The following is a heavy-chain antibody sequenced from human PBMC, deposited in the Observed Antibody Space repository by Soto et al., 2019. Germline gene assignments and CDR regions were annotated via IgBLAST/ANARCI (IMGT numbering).Heavy chain of an antibody. CDR2: ISGYNGDT. CDR1: GYTFSRYG. V-gene: IGHV1-18*01. Sequence: QGQLVQSGGEVKKPGASVKVSCKASGYTFSRYGISWVRQAPGQGLEWMGWISGYNGDTNYAQKFQGRVNMTIATSTTTAYMELRRLTSDHPAVYYCAKKGEPPYYFYGLGVWGQVTTVTVSS. D-gene: IGHD3-16*01. CDR3: AKKGEPPYYFYGLGV. J-gene: IGHJ6*02.